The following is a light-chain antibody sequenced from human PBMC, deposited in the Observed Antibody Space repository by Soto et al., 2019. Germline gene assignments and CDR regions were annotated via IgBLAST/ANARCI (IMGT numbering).Light chain of an antibody. V-gene: IGKV1-9*01. Sequence: IQLTQSPSSLSASVGDRVTMTCRASQGISSYLAWYQQEPGKAPKLLIYAASTLQSGVPSKFSGSGSGTDFTLTISGLQPEDSATYYCQQLNSYPLTFGGGTKVDIK. J-gene: IGKJ4*01. CDR2: AAS. CDR3: QQLNSYPLT. CDR1: QGISSY.